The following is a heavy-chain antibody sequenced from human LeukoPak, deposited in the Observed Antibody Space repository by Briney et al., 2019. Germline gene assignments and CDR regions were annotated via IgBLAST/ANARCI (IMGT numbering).Heavy chain of an antibody. Sequence: PGGSLRLSCAASGFTFSSYGMHWVRQAPGKGLEWVAVISYDGSNKYYADSVKGRFTISRDNSKNTLYLQMNSLRAEDTAVYYCATMATIDYWGQGTLVTVSS. V-gene: IGHV3-30*03. CDR2: ISYDGSNK. J-gene: IGHJ4*02. D-gene: IGHD5-24*01. CDR1: GFTFSSYG. CDR3: ATMATIDY.